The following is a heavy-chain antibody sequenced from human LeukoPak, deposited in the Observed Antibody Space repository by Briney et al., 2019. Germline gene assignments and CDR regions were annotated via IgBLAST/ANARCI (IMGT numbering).Heavy chain of an antibody. CDR3: ARRKLLGDGVRGFDP. J-gene: IGHJ5*02. CDR1: GYRFTTYW. D-gene: IGHD3-16*01. CDR2: IYPGDSKT. V-gene: IGHV5-51*01. Sequence: GEPLKISWKGSGYRFTTYWIAWARQLPGKGLEWMGIIYPGDSKTKYSPSFQGQVTISADKSITTAYLQWSSLKASDTAMYYCARRKLLGDGVRGFDPWGQGTLVTVSP.